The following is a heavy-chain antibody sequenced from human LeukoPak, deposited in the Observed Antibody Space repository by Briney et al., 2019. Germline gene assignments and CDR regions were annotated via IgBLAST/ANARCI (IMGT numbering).Heavy chain of an antibody. D-gene: IGHD2-21*01. CDR1: GFTFGSYA. V-gene: IGHV3-11*06. CDR2: ISSSSSYT. Sequence: KTGGSLRLSCVGSGFTFGSYAMSWIRQAPGKGLEWVSYISSSSSYTNYADSVKGRFTISRDNAKNSLYLQMNSLRAEDTAVYYCATVLLGAFDIWGQGTMVTVSS. CDR3: ATVLLGAFDI. J-gene: IGHJ3*02.